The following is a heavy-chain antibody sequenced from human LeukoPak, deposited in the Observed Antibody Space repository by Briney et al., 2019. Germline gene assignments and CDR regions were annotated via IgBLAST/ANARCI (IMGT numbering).Heavy chain of an antibody. CDR2: IYYSGST. J-gene: IGHJ4*02. Sequence: SETLSLTCTVSGGSISSYYWSWIRQPPGKGLEWIGYIYYSGSTNYNPSLKSRVTISVDTSKNQFSLKLSSVTAADTAVYYCARVYTTVTPYFDYWGQGTLVTVSS. D-gene: IGHD4-17*01. CDR1: GGSISSYY. V-gene: IGHV4-59*01. CDR3: ARVYTTVTPYFDY.